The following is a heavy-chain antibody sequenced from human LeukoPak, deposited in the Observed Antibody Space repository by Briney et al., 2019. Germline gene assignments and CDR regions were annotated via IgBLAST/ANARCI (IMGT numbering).Heavy chain of an antibody. CDR2: IKQDGSEK. D-gene: IGHD7-27*01. CDR3: TRESWGSGPYFDY. CDR1: GFTFSSYW. V-gene: IGHV3-7*03. J-gene: IGHJ4*02. Sequence: GGSLRLSCAASGFTFSSYWMSWVRQAPGKGLEWVANIKQDGSEKYYVDSVKGRFTISRDNARSTLYLQMNSLKTEDTAVYYCTRESWGSGPYFDYWGQGTLVTVSS.